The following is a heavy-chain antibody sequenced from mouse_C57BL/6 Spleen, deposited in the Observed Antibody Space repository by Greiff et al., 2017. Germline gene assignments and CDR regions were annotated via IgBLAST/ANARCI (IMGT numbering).Heavy chain of an antibody. J-gene: IGHJ4*01. D-gene: IGHD2-4*01. Sequence: QVQLKESGPELVKPGASVKISCKASGYTFTDYYINWVKQRPGQGLEWIGWIFPGSGSTYYNEKFKGKATLTVDKSSSTAYMWLSSLTSEDSAVYFCARFDYPYAMDYWGQGTSVTVSS. V-gene: IGHV1-75*01. CDR1: GYTFTDYY. CDR2: IFPGSGST. CDR3: ARFDYPYAMDY.